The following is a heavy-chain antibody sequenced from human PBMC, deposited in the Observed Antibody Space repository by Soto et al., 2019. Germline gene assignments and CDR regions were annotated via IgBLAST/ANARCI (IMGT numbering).Heavy chain of an antibody. J-gene: IGHJ4*02. CDR1: GGSISSNSYF. V-gene: IGHV4-39*01. CDR2: IYYSGST. Sequence: PSETLSLTCSVSGGSISSNSYFWGWIRQPPGKGLEWIGSIYYSGSTYYNPSLKSRVTISVDTSKNQLSLRLSSVTAADTAVYYCARYAIVGATYYFDYWGQGTLVTVSS. D-gene: IGHD1-26*01. CDR3: ARYAIVGATYYFDY.